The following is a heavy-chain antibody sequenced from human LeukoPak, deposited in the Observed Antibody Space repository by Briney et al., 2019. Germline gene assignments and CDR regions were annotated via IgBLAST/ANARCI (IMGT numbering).Heavy chain of an antibody. J-gene: IGHJ4*02. Sequence: ASVKVSCKASGYTFTGYYMHWVRQAPGQGLEWMGIINPSGGSTSYAQKFQGRVTMTRDTSTSTVYMELSSLRSEDTAVYYCATLSSGYSFDYWGQGTLVTVSS. CDR1: GYTFTGYY. CDR3: ATLSSGYSFDY. CDR2: INPSGGST. V-gene: IGHV1-46*01. D-gene: IGHD3-22*01.